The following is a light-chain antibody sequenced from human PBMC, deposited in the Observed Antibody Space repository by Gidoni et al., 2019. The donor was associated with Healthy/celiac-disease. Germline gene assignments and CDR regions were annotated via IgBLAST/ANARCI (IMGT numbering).Light chain of an antibody. CDR2: AAS. CDR3: QQSYSTPRT. CDR1: QSISSY. Sequence: DIQMTQSPSSLSASVGDRVTITCRASQSISSYLNWSQQKPGKAPKLLIYAASSLQSGVPSRFSGSGSGTDFTLTISTLQPEDCATYFCQQSYSTPRTFGQGTKVEIK. J-gene: IGKJ1*01. V-gene: IGKV1-39*01.